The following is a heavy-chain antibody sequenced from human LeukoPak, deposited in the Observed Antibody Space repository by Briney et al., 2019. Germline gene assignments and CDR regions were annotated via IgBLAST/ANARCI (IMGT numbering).Heavy chain of an antibody. CDR3: ARHLGLYNWNYNSWFDP. J-gene: IGHJ5*02. CDR1: GYTFTSYY. Sequence: ASVKVSCKASGYTFTSYYMHWVRQAPGQGLEWMGIINPSGGSTSYAQKFQGRVTMTRDTSTRTVYMELSSLRSEDTAVYYCARHLGLYNWNYNSWFDPWGQGTLVTVSS. CDR2: INPSGGST. V-gene: IGHV1-46*01. D-gene: IGHD1-7*01.